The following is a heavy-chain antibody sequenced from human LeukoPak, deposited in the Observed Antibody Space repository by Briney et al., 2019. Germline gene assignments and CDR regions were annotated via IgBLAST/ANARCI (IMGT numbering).Heavy chain of an antibody. CDR2: IRSKANSYAT. J-gene: IGHJ4*02. CDR1: GFTFSGSA. CDR3: THYGSGSSPLGY. V-gene: IGHV3-73*01. Sequence: GGSLRLSCAASGFTFSGSAMHWVRQASGKGLEWVGRIRSKANSYATAYAASVKGRFTISRDDSKNMAYLQMNSLKTEDTAVYYCTHYGSGSSPLGYWGQGTLVTVSS. D-gene: IGHD3-10*01.